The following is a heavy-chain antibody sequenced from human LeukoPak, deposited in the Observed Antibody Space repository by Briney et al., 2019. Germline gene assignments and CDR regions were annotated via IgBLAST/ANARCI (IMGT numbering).Heavy chain of an antibody. D-gene: IGHD3-22*01. J-gene: IGHJ4*02. CDR3: AKMGGDSSGYCRY. CDR2: INWNGGST. V-gene: IGHV3-20*04. Sequence: PGGSLRLSCAASGFTFDDYGMSWVRQAPGKGLEWVSGINWNGGSTGYADSVKGRFTISRDNSKNTLYLQMNSLRAEDTAVYYCAKMGGDSSGYCRYWGQGTLVTVSS. CDR1: GFTFDDYG.